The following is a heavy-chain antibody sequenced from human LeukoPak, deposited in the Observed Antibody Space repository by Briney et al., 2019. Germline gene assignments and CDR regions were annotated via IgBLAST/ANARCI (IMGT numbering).Heavy chain of an antibody. CDR3: AREYGSGSLFDY. CDR2: IYYSGST. V-gene: IGHV4-59*01. Sequence: SESLSLTCTVSGGSISSYYWGWIRQPPGGGRGWLGYIYYSGSTNYNPSLKSRVTISVDTSKNQFSLKLSSVTAADTAVYYCAREYGSGSLFDYWGQGTLVTVSS. CDR1: GGSISSYY. J-gene: IGHJ4*02. D-gene: IGHD3-10*01.